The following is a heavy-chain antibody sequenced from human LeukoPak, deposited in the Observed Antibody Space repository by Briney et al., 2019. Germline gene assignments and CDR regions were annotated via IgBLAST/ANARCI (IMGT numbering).Heavy chain of an antibody. CDR1: GGSISSSSYY. Sequence: SETLSLTCTVSGGSISSSSYYWGWIRQPPGKGLEWIGSIYYSGSTYYNPSLKSRVTISVDTSKNQFSLKLSSVTAADTAVYYCARLGYYDFWSGAYYHMDVWGKGTTVTVSS. J-gene: IGHJ6*03. CDR3: ARLGYYDFWSGAYYHMDV. CDR2: IYYSGST. D-gene: IGHD3-3*01. V-gene: IGHV4-39*01.